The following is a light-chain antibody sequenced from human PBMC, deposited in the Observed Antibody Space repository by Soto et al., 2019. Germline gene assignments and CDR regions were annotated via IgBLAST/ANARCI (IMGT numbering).Light chain of an antibody. V-gene: IGKV1-27*01. Sequence: DIQMTQSPPSLSASVGDRVTITCRASQAISNFVAWYQQKAGPAPSLLRYEASTLQSGVPSRFSGRGSGKACTHTISSLQPEDVATCFYQIYNAAPYAFAEGTKLHI. CDR1: QAISNF. CDR2: EAS. J-gene: IGKJ2*01. CDR3: QIYNAAPYA.